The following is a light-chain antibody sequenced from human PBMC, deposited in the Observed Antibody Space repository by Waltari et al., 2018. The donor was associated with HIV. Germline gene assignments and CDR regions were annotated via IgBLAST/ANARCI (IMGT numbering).Light chain of an antibody. V-gene: IGLV2-14*01. CDR2: EVS. CDR3: SSYTSSSTLG. J-gene: IGLJ3*02. Sequence: QSALTQPASVSGPPGQSITISCTGTSSDVGGYNYVSWYQQHPGKAPKLMIYEVSKRPSGVSNRFSGSKSGNTASLTISGLQAEDEADYYCSSYTSSSTLGFGGGTKLTVL. CDR1: SSDVGGYNY.